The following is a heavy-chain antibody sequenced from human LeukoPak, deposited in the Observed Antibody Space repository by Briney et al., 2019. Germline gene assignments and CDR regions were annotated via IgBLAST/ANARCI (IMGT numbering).Heavy chain of an antibody. CDR1: SGSINDFY. Sequence: SETLSLTCTVSSGSINDFYWSWIRQPAGKGLEWIGRIFTDGSTAYNPSLQSRLTMSIDMSKNQFSLRMTSVTAADTAVYYCASRSPIIAAGDAYDIWGPGTLVTVSS. V-gene: IGHV4-4*07. D-gene: IGHD6-13*01. CDR2: IFTDGST. J-gene: IGHJ3*02. CDR3: ASRSPIIAAGDAYDI.